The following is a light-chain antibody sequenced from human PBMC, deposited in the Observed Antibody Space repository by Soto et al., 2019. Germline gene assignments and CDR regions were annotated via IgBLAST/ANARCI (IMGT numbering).Light chain of an antibody. Sequence: EVVLTQSPGTLSLSPGERATLSCRASQSVSSKYLAWYQKKPGQPPRFLIYGASSRATGIPDRFSGSGSGTDFTLTITRLEPEDFAVYYCQHYGSSPPIIFGQGTQLEIK. J-gene: IGKJ5*01. CDR2: GAS. V-gene: IGKV3-20*01. CDR1: QSVSSKY. CDR3: QHYGSSPPII.